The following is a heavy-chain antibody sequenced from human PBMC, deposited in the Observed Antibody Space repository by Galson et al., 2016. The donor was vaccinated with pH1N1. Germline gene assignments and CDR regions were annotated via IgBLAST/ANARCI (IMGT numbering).Heavy chain of an antibody. D-gene: IGHD2-21*02. CDR1: GFTFRDYS. CDR3: TKDSGSYCGGGCRRGAFDF. J-gene: IGHJ3*01. CDR2: ISRNSDNI. V-gene: IGHV3-9*01. Sequence: SLRLSCAASGFTFRDYSMHWVRQAPGKGLEWVSGISRNSDNIGYADSVKGRVTISRDNAKNSLYLQMNSLRTEDTALYYCTKDSGSYCGGGCRRGAFDFWGQGTRATVSS.